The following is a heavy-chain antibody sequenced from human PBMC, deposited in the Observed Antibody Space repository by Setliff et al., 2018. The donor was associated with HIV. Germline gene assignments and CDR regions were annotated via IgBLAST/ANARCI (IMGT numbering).Heavy chain of an antibody. CDR2: INAGNGNT. J-gene: IGHJ4*02. D-gene: IGHD5-12*01. V-gene: IGHV1-3*01. CDR1: GYTFTSYA. CDR3: ARAWSTGYSGYVAPAY. Sequence: ASVKVSCKASGYTFTSYAMHWVRQAPGQRLEWMGWINAGNGNTKYSQKFQGRVTITRDTSASTAYMELSSLRSEDAAVYYCARAWSTGYSGYVAPAYWGQGTLVTVSS.